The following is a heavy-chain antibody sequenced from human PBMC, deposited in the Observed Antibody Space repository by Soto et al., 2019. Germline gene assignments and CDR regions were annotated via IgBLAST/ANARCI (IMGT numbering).Heavy chain of an antibody. CDR2: IDTGSGNA. CDR3: ARRANWFDP. CDR1: GYTFISYA. J-gene: IGHJ5*02. V-gene: IGHV1-3*04. Sequence: ASVKVSCKGSGYTFISYAMHWVRQAPGQRLEWMGWIDTGSGNAKYPQRFQGRVTFTRDTSASTVYVELSRLTSEDTAVYYCARRANWFDPWGQGTLVTVSS.